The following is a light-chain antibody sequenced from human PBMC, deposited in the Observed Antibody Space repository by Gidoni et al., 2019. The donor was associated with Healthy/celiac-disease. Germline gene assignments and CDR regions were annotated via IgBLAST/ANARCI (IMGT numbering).Light chain of an antibody. V-gene: IGLV4-69*01. CDR1: SGHSSYA. CDR3: QTWGTGIGV. CDR2: LNSDGSH. Sequence: QLVLTQSPSASASLGASVKPTCTLSSGHSSYAIACHQQQPEKGPRYLMKLNSDGSHSKGDGIPDRFSGSSAGAERYLTISSHQSEDEADYYCQTWGTGIGVFGGGTKL. J-gene: IGLJ3*02.